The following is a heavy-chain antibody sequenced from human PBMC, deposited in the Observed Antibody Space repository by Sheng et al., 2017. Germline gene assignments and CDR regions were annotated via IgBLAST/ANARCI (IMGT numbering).Heavy chain of an antibody. CDR3: AKYYDSSGYALLGY. CDR2: ITTSGVST. J-gene: IGHJ4*02. CDR1: GFSFSSYG. V-gene: IGHV3-23*04. D-gene: IGHD3-22*01. Sequence: EVQLVESGGGLVQPGGTLRLSCAASGFSFSSYGMSWVRQAPGKGLEWVSGITTSGVSTYYADSVKGRFTISRDNSKNTLYLQMNSLRAEDTALYYCAKYYDSSGYALLGYWGQGTLVTVSS.